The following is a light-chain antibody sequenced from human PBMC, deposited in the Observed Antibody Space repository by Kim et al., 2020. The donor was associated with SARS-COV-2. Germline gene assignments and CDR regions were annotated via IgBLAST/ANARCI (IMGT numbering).Light chain of an antibody. V-gene: IGLV1-44*01. Sequence: GQRVTTSCSGTNSNIGSNTVNWYQQRPGTAPKLLIYSNNQRPSGVPDRFSGSKSGTSASLAISGLQSEDEADYYCAVWDDSLNGPVFGGGTKLTVL. CDR2: SNN. J-gene: IGLJ3*02. CDR1: NSNIGSNT. CDR3: AVWDDSLNGPV.